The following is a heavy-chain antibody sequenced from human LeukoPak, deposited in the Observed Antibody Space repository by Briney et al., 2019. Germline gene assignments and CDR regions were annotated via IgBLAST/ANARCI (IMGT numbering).Heavy chain of an antibody. Sequence: ASVNVSCKPSGYTLTSYGISWVRPAAGQGLEWMGWISGYNGNTKYAQKLQCRVTMTTDTSTSTAYMELRSLRSDDTAVYYCARVAEDYGDYVGYYYYYMDVWGKGTTVTISS. CDR3: ARVAEDYGDYVGYYYYYMDV. V-gene: IGHV1-18*01. D-gene: IGHD4-17*01. CDR2: ISGYNGNT. J-gene: IGHJ6*03. CDR1: GYTLTSYG.